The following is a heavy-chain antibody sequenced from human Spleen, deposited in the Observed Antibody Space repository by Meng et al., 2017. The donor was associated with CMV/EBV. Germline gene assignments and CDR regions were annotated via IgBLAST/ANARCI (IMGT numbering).Heavy chain of an antibody. CDR1: GGSISSYY. Sequence: VHLPESGPGLVKPSETLPPTCTFFGGSISSYYWSWIRQPPGKGLEWIGYIYYSGSTNYNPSLKSRVTISVDTSKNQFSLKLSSVTAADTAVYYCAGGDSSGWWIDYWGQGTLVTVSS. V-gene: IGHV4-59*01. CDR3: AGGDSSGWWIDY. J-gene: IGHJ4*02. CDR2: IYYSGST. D-gene: IGHD6-19*01.